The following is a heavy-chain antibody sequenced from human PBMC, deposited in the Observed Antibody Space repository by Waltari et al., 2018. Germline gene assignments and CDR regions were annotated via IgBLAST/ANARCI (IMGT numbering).Heavy chain of an antibody. Sequence: QVQLQESGPGLVKPSETLSLTCTVSGGSISSYYWSWIRKPPGKGLEWIGYIYYSGSTNYNPSLKSRVTISVDTSKNQFSLKLSSVTAADTAVYYCARVSYDFWSGHRFDYWGQGTLVTVSS. V-gene: IGHV4-59*01. CDR3: ARVSYDFWSGHRFDY. CDR1: GGSISSYY. J-gene: IGHJ4*02. CDR2: IYYSGST. D-gene: IGHD3-3*01.